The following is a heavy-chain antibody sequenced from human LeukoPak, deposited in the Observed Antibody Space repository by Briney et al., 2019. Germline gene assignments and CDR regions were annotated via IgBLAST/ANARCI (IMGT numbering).Heavy chain of an antibody. CDR3: ARGHDSSGYPDY. Sequence: RASVKVSCKASGGTFISYAISWVRQAPGQGLEWMGGIIPIFGTANYAQKFQGRVTITADESTSTAYMELSSLRSEDTAVYYCARGHDSSGYPDYWGQGTLVTVSS. D-gene: IGHD3-22*01. J-gene: IGHJ4*02. CDR1: GGTFISYA. V-gene: IGHV1-69*13. CDR2: IIPIFGTA.